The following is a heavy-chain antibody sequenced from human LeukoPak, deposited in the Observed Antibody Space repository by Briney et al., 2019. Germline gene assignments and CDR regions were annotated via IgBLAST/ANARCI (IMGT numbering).Heavy chain of an antibody. CDR2: IIPIFGTA. CDR1: GGTFSSYA. CDR3: ARSQGEQWLASFDY. V-gene: IGHV1-69*13. Sequence: ASVKVSCKASGGTFSSYAISWVRQAPGQGLEWMGGIIPIFGTANYAQKFQGRVTITADESTSTAYMELSSLRSEDTAVYYCARSQGEQWLASFDYWGQGTLVTVSS. J-gene: IGHJ4*02. D-gene: IGHD6-19*01.